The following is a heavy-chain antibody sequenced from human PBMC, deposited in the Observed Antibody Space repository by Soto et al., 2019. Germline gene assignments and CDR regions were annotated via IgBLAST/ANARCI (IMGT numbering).Heavy chain of an antibody. J-gene: IGHJ4*02. CDR2: ISAYNGNT. CDR3: AGVELEGRYFARFDY. D-gene: IGHD3-9*01. Sequence: QVQLVQSGAEVKKPGASVKVSCKASGYTFTSYRITWVRQAPGQGLEWMGWISAYNGNTNYPQQLQGRVTMTTDTPTSTACMELRSLRSDDAAVYYCAGVELEGRYFARFDYWGQGTLVTVSS. V-gene: IGHV1-18*01. CDR1: GYTFTSYR.